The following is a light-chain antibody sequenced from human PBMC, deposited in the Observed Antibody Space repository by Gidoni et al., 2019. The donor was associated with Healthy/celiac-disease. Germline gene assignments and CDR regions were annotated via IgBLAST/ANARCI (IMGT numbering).Light chain of an antibody. CDR1: QSISSW. CDR2: DAS. Sequence: DIQMTPSPSTLSASVGDRVTITCRASQSISSWLAWYQQKPGKAPKLLIYDASSLESGVPSRFSGSGSGTEFTLTISSLQPDDFATYYCQQYKSYSPWTFXXXTKVEIK. J-gene: IGKJ1*01. V-gene: IGKV1-5*01. CDR3: QQYKSYSPWT.